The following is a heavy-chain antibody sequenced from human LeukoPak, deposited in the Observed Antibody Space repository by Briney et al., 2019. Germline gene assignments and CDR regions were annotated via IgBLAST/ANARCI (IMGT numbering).Heavy chain of an antibody. J-gene: IGHJ4*02. CDR1: GGSFSGYY. Sequence: SETLSLTCAVYGGSFSGYYWSWIRQPPGKGLEWIGEINHSGSTNYNPSLKSRVTISVDTSKNQFSLKLSSVTAADTAVYYCARNDYGGWGIDYWGQGTLVTVSS. CDR3: ARNDYGGWGIDY. V-gene: IGHV4-34*01. CDR2: INHSGST. D-gene: IGHD4-17*01.